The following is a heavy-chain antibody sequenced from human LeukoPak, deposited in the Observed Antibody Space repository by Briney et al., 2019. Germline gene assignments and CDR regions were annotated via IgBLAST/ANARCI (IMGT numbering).Heavy chain of an antibody. CDR2: INPNSGGT. Sequence: ASVKVSCKASGYTSTGYYMHWVRQAPGQGLEWMGWINPNSGGTNYAQKFQGRVTMTRDTSISTAYMELSRLRSDDTAVYYCARPWGYSYDYFDYWGQGTLVTVSS. J-gene: IGHJ4*02. CDR1: GYTSTGYY. CDR3: ARPWGYSYDYFDY. D-gene: IGHD5-18*01. V-gene: IGHV1-2*02.